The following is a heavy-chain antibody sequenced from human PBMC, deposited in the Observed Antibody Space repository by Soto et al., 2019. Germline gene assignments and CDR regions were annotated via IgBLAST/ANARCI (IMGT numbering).Heavy chain of an antibody. D-gene: IGHD3-16*01. CDR3: AHSLGEDWFDP. CDR2: IYWDDDK. J-gene: IGHJ5*02. Sequence: QITLKESGPTLVKSTQTLPLTCTFSGFSLTTSGVGVGWIRQPPGKALEWLVLIYWDDDKRYSPSLKSRLTSTKDTSKNQVHLMMTNMDPVDTATYDWAHSLGEDWFDPWGQGPLVTVSS. CDR1: GFSLTTSGVG. V-gene: IGHV2-5*02.